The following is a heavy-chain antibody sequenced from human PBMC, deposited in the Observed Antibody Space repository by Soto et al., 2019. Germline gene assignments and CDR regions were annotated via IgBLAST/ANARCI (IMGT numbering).Heavy chain of an antibody. V-gene: IGHV4-30-2*01. CDR2: ISPSGRP. CDR3: TRGVLA. CDR1: GGSVNSGGYS. Sequence: QVQLQESGPRLVRPSQTVSLTCSVSGGSVNSGGYSWSWIRQPPGKGLEWIGFISPSGRPAYNPSLKSRVTISVDRSNNQISLELSSVTAADTAVYYCTRGVLAWGPGTRVTVSS. J-gene: IGHJ5*02. D-gene: IGHD2-8*01.